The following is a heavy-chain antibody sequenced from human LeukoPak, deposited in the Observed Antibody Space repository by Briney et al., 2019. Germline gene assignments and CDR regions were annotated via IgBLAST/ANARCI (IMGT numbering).Heavy chain of an antibody. J-gene: IGHJ4*02. Sequence: QPGGSLRLSCAASGFPFSEHEMNWVRQAPGKGLEWVSYISSSGSDKYYPDSVRGRFTISRDNAKNSLYLQMNSLRAEDTAVCYCARGGSYYFDYWGQGTLVTVSS. CDR3: ARGGSYYFDY. V-gene: IGHV3-48*03. CDR1: GFPFSEHE. CDR2: ISSSGSDK. D-gene: IGHD1-26*01.